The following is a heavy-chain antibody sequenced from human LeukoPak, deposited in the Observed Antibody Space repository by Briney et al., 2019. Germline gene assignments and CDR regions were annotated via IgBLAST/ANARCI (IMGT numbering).Heavy chain of an antibody. CDR1: GFTFGSYA. Sequence: GGSLRLSCAASGFTFGSYAMSWVRQAPGKGLEWVSNISGSGSSTYYADSVEGRFTISRDNSKNTLYLQMNSVRAEDTAVYYCAKDPTRFASYLDNWGQGTLVTVSS. V-gene: IGHV3-23*01. CDR3: AKDPTRFASYLDN. D-gene: IGHD5-24*01. J-gene: IGHJ4*02. CDR2: ISGSGSST.